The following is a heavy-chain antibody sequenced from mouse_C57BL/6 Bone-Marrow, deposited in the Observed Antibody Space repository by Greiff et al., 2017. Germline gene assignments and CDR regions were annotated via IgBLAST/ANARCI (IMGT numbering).Heavy chain of an antibody. CDR2: IYPGCGNT. V-gene: IGHV1-76*01. D-gene: IGHD2-4*01. CDR3: ARSRDYDPAWFAY. CDR1: GYTFTDYY. Sequence: QVQLQQSGAELVRPGASVKLSCKASGYTFTDYYINRVKQRPGQGLEWIARIYPGCGNTYYIEKFKGKATLPAEKSSSTAYMQLSSLTSEDSAVYFCARSRDYDPAWFAYWGQVTLVTGSA. J-gene: IGHJ3*01.